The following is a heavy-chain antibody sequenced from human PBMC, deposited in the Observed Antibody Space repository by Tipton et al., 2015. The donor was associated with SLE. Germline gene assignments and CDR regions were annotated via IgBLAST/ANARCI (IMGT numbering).Heavy chain of an antibody. CDR2: INHSGTT. CDR3: VAILKGDYNSWLGP. V-gene: IGHV4-34*01. J-gene: IGHJ5*02. D-gene: IGHD4-17*01. CDR1: GGSFSDYY. Sequence: LRLSCAVYGGSFSDYYWTWIRQPPGKGLEWIGEINHSGTTNYNPSLKSRVTISVDTSKNQFSLNLSPLTAADTAVYYCVAILKGDYNSWLGPWGQGT.